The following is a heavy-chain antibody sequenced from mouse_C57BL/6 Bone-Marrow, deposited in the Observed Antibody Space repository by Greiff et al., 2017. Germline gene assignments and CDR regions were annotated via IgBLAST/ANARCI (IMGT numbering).Heavy chain of an antibody. J-gene: IGHJ3*01. CDR3: ARETIVRAWFAY. D-gene: IGHD2-5*01. CDR2: INSDGGST. Sequence: DVMLVESGGGLVQPGESLKLSCESNEYEFPSHDMSWVRKTPEKRLELVAAINSDGGSTYYPDNMESRFIISRDNTKKTLYLQMSSLRSEDTALYYCARETIVRAWFAYWGQGTLFTVSA. V-gene: IGHV5-2*01. CDR1: EYEFPSHD.